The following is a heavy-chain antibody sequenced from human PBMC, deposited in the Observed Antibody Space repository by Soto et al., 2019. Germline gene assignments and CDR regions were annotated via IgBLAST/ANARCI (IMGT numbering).Heavy chain of an antibody. CDR2: ISYDGSNK. Sequence: QVQLVESGGGVVQPGRSLRLSCAASGFTFISYAMHWVRQAPGKGLEWVAVISYDGSNKYYADSVKGRFTISRDNSKNTLYLQMNSLRAEDTAVYYCARDAALDYWGQGTLVTVS. V-gene: IGHV3-30-3*01. CDR3: ARDAALDY. J-gene: IGHJ4*02. D-gene: IGHD6-25*01. CDR1: GFTFISYA.